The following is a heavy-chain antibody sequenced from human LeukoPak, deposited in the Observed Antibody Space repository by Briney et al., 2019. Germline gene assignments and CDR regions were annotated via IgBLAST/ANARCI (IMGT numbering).Heavy chain of an antibody. Sequence: AGGSLRLSCAASGFTFSSYAMSWVRQAPGKGLEWVSAISGSGGSTYYADSVKGRFTISRDNSKNTLYLQMNSLRAEDTAVYYCAGTQYYCGSGSYYNAAPNDYWGQGTLVTVSS. D-gene: IGHD3-10*01. V-gene: IGHV3-23*01. J-gene: IGHJ4*02. CDR3: AGTQYYCGSGSYYNAAPNDY. CDR1: GFTFSSYA. CDR2: ISGSGGST.